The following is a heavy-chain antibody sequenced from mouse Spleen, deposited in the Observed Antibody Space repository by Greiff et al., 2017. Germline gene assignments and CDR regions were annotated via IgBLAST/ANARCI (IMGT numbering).Heavy chain of an antibody. V-gene: IGHV1-82*01. D-gene: IGHD1-1*01. CDR1: GYAFSSSW. CDR2: IYPGDGDT. J-gene: IGHJ2*01. CDR3: ARSGTTVVDYFDY. Sequence: QVQLQQSGPELVKPGASVKISCKASGYAFSSSWMNWVKQRPGKGLEWIGRIYPGDGDTNYNGKFKGKATLTADKSSSTAYMQLSSLTSEDSAVYFCARSGTTVVDYFDYWGQGTTLTVSS.